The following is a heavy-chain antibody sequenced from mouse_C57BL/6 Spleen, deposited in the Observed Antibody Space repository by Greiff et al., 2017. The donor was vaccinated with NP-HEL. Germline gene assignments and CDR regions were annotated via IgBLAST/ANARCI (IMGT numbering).Heavy chain of an antibody. CDR2: LDPSDSYN. J-gene: IGHJ3*01. Sequence: VQLQQPGAELVMPGASVKLSCKASGYTFTSYWMHWVKQRPAQGLEWIGELDPSDSYNTYNQKFKGKSTLTVDKSSRTAYMQLSSLTSDDSAVYYCARADGYYAWFAYWGQGTLVTVAA. CDR1: GYTFTSYW. V-gene: IGHV1-69*01. CDR3: ARADGYYAWFAY. D-gene: IGHD2-3*01.